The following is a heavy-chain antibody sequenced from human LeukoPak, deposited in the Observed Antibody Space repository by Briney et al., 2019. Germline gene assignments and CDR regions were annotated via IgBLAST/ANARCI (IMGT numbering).Heavy chain of an antibody. CDR2: IWYDGSNK. V-gene: IGHV3-33*01. Sequence: GGSLRLSCAASGFSFSSYVMHWVRQAPGKGLEGLAVIWYDGSNKYYADSVKGRFTISRDNSKSTLYLEMNSLRAEDTAVYYCARWDSSGFDYWGQGTLVTVSS. CDR1: GFSFSSYV. D-gene: IGHD6-19*01. CDR3: ARWDSSGFDY. J-gene: IGHJ4*02.